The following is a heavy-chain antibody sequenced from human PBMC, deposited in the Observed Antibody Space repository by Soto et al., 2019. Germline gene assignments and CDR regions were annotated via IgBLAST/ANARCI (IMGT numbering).Heavy chain of an antibody. CDR3: ARAGIVVVPAAYYYYGMDV. CDR2: VNAGNGNT. V-gene: IGHV1-3*01. D-gene: IGHD2-2*01. Sequence: ASVKVSCKASGYTFTSYAMHWVRQAPGQRLEWMGWVNAGNGNTKYSQKFQGRVTITRDTSASTAYMELSSLRSEDTAVYYCARAGIVVVPAAYYYYGMDVWGQGTTVTVSS. J-gene: IGHJ6*02. CDR1: GYTFTSYA.